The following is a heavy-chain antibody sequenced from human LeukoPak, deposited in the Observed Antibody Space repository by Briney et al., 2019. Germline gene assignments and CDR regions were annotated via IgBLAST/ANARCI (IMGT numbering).Heavy chain of an antibody. J-gene: IGHJ5*02. CDR1: GYTFTSYA. D-gene: IGHD3-10*01. CDR2: MNPINGNT. Sequence: GASVKVSCKASGYTFTSYAMHWVRQAPVQGLEWMGWMNPINGNTGYARKFQGRVTMTRDTSISTAYMELRSLTSEDTAIYYCVRDGEGVAISVNFWFDPWGQGTLVTVSS. V-gene: IGHV1-8*02. CDR3: VRDGEGVAISVNFWFDP.